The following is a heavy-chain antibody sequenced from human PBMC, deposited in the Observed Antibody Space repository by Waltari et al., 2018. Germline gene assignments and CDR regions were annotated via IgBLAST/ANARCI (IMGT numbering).Heavy chain of an antibody. CDR1: GLNFNNEW. Sequence: EVQLVESGGGSVQHGGSLTLSCSGSGLNFNNEWMGWLRQAPGRGLEWLANVRRYGAESNYVDSVKGRFTISRDNAENSLFLQMNSLSAEDTAVYYCATAGAYSPQGGRYYYDSWGQGTVVSVS. D-gene: IGHD2-21*01. J-gene: IGHJ4*02. CDR2: VRRYGAES. CDR3: ATAGAYSPQGGRYYYDS. V-gene: IGHV3-7*03.